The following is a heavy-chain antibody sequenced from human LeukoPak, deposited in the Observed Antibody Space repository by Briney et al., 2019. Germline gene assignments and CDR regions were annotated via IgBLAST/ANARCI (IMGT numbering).Heavy chain of an antibody. J-gene: IGHJ6*02. CDR2: IYSDSFT. CDR3: ARWLQAGSTYYYYGMDV. D-gene: IGHD5-24*01. CDR1: GFIVSRNY. V-gene: IGHV3-66*01. Sequence: GGSLRLSCAASGFIVSRNYMSWVRQAPGKGLEWVSVIYSDSFTYYADSVKGRFTISRDNSRNTLYLQIDSLRAEDTAVYYRARWLQAGSTYYYYGMDVWGQGTTVTVSS.